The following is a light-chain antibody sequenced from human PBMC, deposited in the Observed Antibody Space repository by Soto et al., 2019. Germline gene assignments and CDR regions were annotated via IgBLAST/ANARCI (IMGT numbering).Light chain of an antibody. V-gene: IGKV1-9*01. CDR3: QQLNSYPRT. CDR1: QGISSY. Sequence: DIQLTQSPSFLSASVGVRVTITCRASQGISSYLAWYQQKPGKAPKLLIYAASTLQSGVPSRFSGSGSGTEFTLTIRSLQPEDFATYYCQQLNSYPRTFGQGTKVGIK. J-gene: IGKJ1*01. CDR2: AAS.